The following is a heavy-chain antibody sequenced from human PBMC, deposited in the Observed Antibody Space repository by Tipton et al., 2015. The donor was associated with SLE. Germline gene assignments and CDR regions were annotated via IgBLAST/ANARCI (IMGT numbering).Heavy chain of an antibody. J-gene: IGHJ6*02. Sequence: QLVQSGPEVKKPGASVKVSCKASGYTFTSYGISWVRQAPGQGLEWMGWISAYNGNTNYAQKLQGRVTMTTDTSTSTAYMELRSLRSDDTAVYYCARESAVAGTDYYYGMDVWGQGTTVTVSS. D-gene: IGHD6-19*01. CDR1: GYTFTSYG. V-gene: IGHV1-18*04. CDR2: ISAYNGNT. CDR3: ARESAVAGTDYYYGMDV.